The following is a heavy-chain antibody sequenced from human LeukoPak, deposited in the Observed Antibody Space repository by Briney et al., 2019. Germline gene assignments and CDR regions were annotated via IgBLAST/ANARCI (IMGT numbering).Heavy chain of an antibody. CDR3: ARAGATDYYYYGMDV. CDR1: GGSFSGYY. CDR2: INHSGST. J-gene: IGHJ6*02. V-gene: IGHV4-34*01. D-gene: IGHD1-26*01. Sequence: PSETLSLTCAVYGGSFSGYYWSWIRQPPGKGLEWIGEINHSGSTNYNPSLKSRVTISVGTSKNQFSLKLSSVTAADTAVYYCARAGATDYYYYGMDVWGQGTTVTVSS.